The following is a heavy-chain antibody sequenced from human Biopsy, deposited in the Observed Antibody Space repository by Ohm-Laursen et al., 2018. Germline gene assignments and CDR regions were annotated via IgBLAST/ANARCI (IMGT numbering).Heavy chain of an antibody. V-gene: IGHV1-2*02. Sequence: LVKVSCKTSGYNFNAYYMQWVRQAPGQGLEWMGWINPNNGGTNYAHKFQGRVTMTRDTSISTAYMHLSGLTSDDTAVYYCARLAYSEYRRDPLDVWGQGTMVTVSS. D-gene: IGHD5-18*01. CDR3: ARLAYSEYRRDPLDV. CDR2: INPNNGGT. J-gene: IGHJ3*01. CDR1: GYNFNAYY.